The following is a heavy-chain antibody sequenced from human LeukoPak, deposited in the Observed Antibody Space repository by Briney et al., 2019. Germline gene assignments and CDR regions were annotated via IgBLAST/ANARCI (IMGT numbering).Heavy chain of an antibody. CDR2: ISGSGCST. CDR1: GFSFSSYA. Sequence: GGSLRLSCAASGFSFSSYAMSWVRLAPAQGLEWVSAISGSGCSTYYADSVKGRFTISRDNSKNTLYLQMNSLRAEGMAVFYCAKTLVFPWFRGGGQGTLVTVSS. CDR3: AKTLVFPWFRG. J-gene: IGHJ4*02. V-gene: IGHV3-23*01. D-gene: IGHD3-10*01.